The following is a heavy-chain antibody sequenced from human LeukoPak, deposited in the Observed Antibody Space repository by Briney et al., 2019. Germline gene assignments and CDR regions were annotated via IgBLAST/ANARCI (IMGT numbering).Heavy chain of an antibody. D-gene: IGHD3-22*01. Sequence: GGTLTLSCAASGFSFSSYNMSWVRQAPGKGLEWVSSISSSGSYISQADSLKGRFTISRDNAQNSLYLQMNSLRAEDTAVYYCGRGALYDSSGNRYFQSWGQGTLVTVSS. CDR1: GFSFSSYN. J-gene: IGHJ1*01. CDR3: GRGALYDSSGNRYFQS. CDR2: ISSSGSYI. V-gene: IGHV3-21*01.